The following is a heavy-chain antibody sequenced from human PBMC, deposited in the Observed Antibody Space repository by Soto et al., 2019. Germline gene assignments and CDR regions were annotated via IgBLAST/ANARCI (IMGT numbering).Heavy chain of an antibody. D-gene: IGHD1-1*01. J-gene: IGHJ4*02. Sequence: QVQLVQSGAEVKKPGASVKVSCKASGYTFSSYDINWVRQAPGQGLEWMGWMNPNSGNTGYAQKFQGRATMTRNNSISTAYMQLSSLTSEDTAVYYCASGGYNWNGFAYWGQGTLVTVAS. V-gene: IGHV1-8*01. CDR3: ASGGYNWNGFAY. CDR1: GYTFSSYD. CDR2: MNPNSGNT.